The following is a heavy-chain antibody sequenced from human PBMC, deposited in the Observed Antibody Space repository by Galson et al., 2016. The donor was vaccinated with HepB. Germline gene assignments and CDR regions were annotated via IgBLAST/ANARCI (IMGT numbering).Heavy chain of an antibody. V-gene: IGHV3-30-3*01. CDR2: ISYDGSNK. CDR1: GFTFNTYA. CDR3: ARRRLASFNTYWYFDL. Sequence: SLRLSCAASGFTFNTYAVHWVRQAPGKGLEWVAVISYDGSNKFYGDSVKGRFTISRDNSKNMLYLQMNDVRTEDTAVYFCARRRLASFNTYWYFDLWGHCTLVTVST. J-gene: IGHJ2*01. D-gene: IGHD2-2*01.